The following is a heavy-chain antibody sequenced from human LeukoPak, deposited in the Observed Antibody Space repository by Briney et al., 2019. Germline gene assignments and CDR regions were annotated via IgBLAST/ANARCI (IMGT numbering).Heavy chain of an antibody. D-gene: IGHD3-10*01. CDR1: GYTFTSYA. J-gene: IGHJ3*02. Sequence: ASVKVSCKASGYTFTSYAMHWVRQAPGQRLEWMGSINAGNGNTKYSQKFQGRVTITRDTSASTAYMELSSLRSEDTAVYYCARRFYYGSGSYYHDAFDIWGQGTMVTVSS. V-gene: IGHV1-3*01. CDR2: INAGNGNT. CDR3: ARRFYYGSGSYYHDAFDI.